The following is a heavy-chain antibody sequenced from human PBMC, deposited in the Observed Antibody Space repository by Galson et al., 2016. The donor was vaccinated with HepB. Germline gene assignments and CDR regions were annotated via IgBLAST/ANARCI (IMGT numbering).Heavy chain of an antibody. J-gene: IGHJ4*02. D-gene: IGHD6-25*01. CDR2: TYYRSRWYN. CDR1: GDSVSSNTAA. Sequence: CAISGDSVSSNTAAWDWIRQSPSRGLEWLGRTYYRSRWYNDYAESVKGRITVTPDTSKNQFSLRLNSVTPEDTAVYYCARDEKRASYYFDSWGQGTLVTVSS. V-gene: IGHV6-1*01. CDR3: ARDEKRASYYFDS.